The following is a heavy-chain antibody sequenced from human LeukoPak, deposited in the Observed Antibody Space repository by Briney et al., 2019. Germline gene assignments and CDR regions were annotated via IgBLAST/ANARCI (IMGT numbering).Heavy chain of an antibody. V-gene: IGHV4-39*01. Sequence: SQTLSLTCTVSGGSISSSSYYWGWIRQPPGKGLEWIGSVYYSGITYYNPSLKSRVTISVDTSKNQFSLRQSSVTAADTAVYYCARQRGYHYDSATNRFSDLWGQGTRVTVSS. J-gene: IGHJ5*02. D-gene: IGHD3-22*01. CDR1: GGSISSSSYY. CDR2: VYYSGIT. CDR3: ARQRGYHYDSATNRFSDL.